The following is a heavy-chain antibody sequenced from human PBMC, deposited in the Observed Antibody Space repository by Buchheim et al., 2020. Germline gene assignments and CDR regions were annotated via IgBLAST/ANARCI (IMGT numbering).Heavy chain of an antibody. D-gene: IGHD2-8*02. CDR2: IYPGDSDT. J-gene: IGHJ4*02. Sequence: EVQLVQSGAEVKKPGESLKISCKASGHRPPSYWIGWVRQKPGKGLEWMGLIYPGDSDTRYSPSFQGQVTISADKSISTAYLQWDSLKASDTAIYYCATSDDWTYWRPYFDYWGQGTL. V-gene: IGHV5-51*01. CDR3: ATSDDWTYWRPYFDY. CDR1: GHRPPSYW.